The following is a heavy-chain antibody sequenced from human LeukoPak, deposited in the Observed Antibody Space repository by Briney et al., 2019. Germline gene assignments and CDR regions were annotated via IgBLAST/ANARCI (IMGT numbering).Heavy chain of an antibody. CDR2: INPIDSYT. J-gene: IGHJ4*02. D-gene: IGHD3-10*01. CDR1: GYRFTNYW. CDR3: ARRGSGSYLDFDY. Sequence: GESLRISCQGSGYRFTNYWISWVRQMPGKGLEWMRRINPIDSYTKYSPSFQGHVTILVDKSINTAYLQWSSLKASDTAIYYCARRGSGSYLDFDYWGQGTVVTVSS. V-gene: IGHV5-10-1*01.